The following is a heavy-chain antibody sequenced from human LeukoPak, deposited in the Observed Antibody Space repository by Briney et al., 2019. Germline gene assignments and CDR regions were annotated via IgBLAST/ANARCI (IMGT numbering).Heavy chain of an antibody. J-gene: IGHJ6*02. Sequence: GGSLRLSCAASPFTSSGHWMSWVRQAPGKGLEWVANIKEDGSEKYYLDSVKGRFTISRDNAKNSLHLQINSLRVEDTAVYYCARNSFAELMLLGSAYGMDVWGQGTTVTVSS. D-gene: IGHD2-8*01. CDR1: PFTSSGHW. V-gene: IGHV3-7*01. CDR2: IKEDGSEK. CDR3: ARNSFAELMLLGSAYGMDV.